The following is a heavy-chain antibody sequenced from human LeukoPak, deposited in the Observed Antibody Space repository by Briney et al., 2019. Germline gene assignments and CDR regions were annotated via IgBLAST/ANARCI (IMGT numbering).Heavy chain of an antibody. D-gene: IGHD5-12*01. J-gene: IGHJ4*02. CDR1: GDSISGFY. CDR2: THYSGTT. CDR3: ARAISLDY. Sequence: SETLSLTCSVSGDSISGFYWNWIRQSPEKGLEWIAVTHYSGTTNYNPSLKSRVTISIDTSRQQFFLKLSSVTAADTAVYYCARAISLDYWGQGTLVTVSS. V-gene: IGHV4-59*12.